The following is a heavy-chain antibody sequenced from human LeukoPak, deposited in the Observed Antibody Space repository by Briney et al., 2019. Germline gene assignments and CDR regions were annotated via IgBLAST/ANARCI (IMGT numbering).Heavy chain of an antibody. CDR1: GFTFSSYS. CDR3: ARDTVEMATTNYWGIDY. J-gene: IGHJ4*02. D-gene: IGHD5-24*01. Sequence: KPGGSLRLSCAASGFTFSSYSMNWVRQAPGKGLEWVSSISSSSYIYYADSVKGRFTISRDNAKNSLYLQMNSLRAEDTAVYYCARDTVEMATTNYWGIDYWGQGTLVTVSS. V-gene: IGHV3-21*01. CDR2: ISSSSYI.